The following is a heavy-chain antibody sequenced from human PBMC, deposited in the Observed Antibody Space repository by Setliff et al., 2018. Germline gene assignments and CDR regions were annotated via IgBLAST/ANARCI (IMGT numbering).Heavy chain of an antibody. CDR3: ARCITIFGVVIPNAFDY. V-gene: IGHV2-5*02. J-gene: IGHJ4*02. CDR2: IYWDDDK. D-gene: IGHD3-3*01. Sequence: SGLYAGEPTQTLTLTCTFSGFSLSTSGVGVGWIRQPPGKALEWLALIYWDDDKRYSPSLKSRLTITKDTSKNQVVLTMTNMDPVDTATYYCARCITIFGVVIPNAFDYWGQGTLVTVSS. CDR1: GFSLSTSGVG.